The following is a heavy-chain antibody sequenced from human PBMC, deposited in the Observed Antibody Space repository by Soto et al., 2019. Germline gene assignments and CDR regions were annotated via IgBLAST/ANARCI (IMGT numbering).Heavy chain of an antibody. D-gene: IGHD6-19*01. V-gene: IGHV5-51*01. CDR1: GYTFTDYW. CDR2: IYPGDSDT. CDR3: ARHHYSSGSHGDMDV. J-gene: IGHJ6*02. Sequence: GESLKISCKGSGYTFTDYWIGWVRQLPGKGLEWMGTIYPGDSDTRYSPSFQGHVTITVDKSTSTAYLQWSSLKASDTAMYYCARHHYSSGSHGDMDVWGQGTTVTVSS.